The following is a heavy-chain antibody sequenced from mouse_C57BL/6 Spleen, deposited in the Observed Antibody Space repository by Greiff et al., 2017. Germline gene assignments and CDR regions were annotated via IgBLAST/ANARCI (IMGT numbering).Heavy chain of an antibody. CDR1: GYTFTSYW. CDR2: IDPSDSYT. D-gene: IGHD2-5*01. Sequence: QVQLQQPGAELVKPGASVKLSCKASGYTFTSYWMQWVKQRPGQGLEWIGEIDPSDSYTNYNQKFKGKATLTVDKSSSTAYMQLSSLTSEDSAVYYCARGGYSNYLYWGQGTLVTVSA. V-gene: IGHV1-50*01. J-gene: IGHJ3*01. CDR3: ARGGYSNYLY.